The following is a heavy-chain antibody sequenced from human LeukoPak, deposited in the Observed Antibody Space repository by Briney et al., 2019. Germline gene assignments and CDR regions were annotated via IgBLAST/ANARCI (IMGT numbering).Heavy chain of an antibody. CDR2: IYYSGST. CDR1: GGSISSYY. J-gene: IGHJ5*02. V-gene: IGHV4-59*01. D-gene: IGHD5-12*01. Sequence: SETLSLTCTVPGGSISSYYCRWIRQPPGKGLEWIGYIYYSGSTNYNPSLKSRVTISVDTSKNQFSLKLSSVTAADTAVYYCARDSGYAQGPWFDPWGQGTLVTVSS. CDR3: ARDSGYAQGPWFDP.